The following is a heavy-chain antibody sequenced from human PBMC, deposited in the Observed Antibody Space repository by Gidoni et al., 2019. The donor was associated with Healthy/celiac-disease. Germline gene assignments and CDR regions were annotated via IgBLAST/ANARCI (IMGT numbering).Heavy chain of an antibody. V-gene: IGHV3-21*01. Sequence: EVQLVESGGGLVKPGGSLRLSCAASGFTFSSYSMNWVRQAPGKGLEWVSSISSSSSYIYYADSVKGRFTISRDNAKNSLYLQMNSLRAEDTAVYYCAREAPYGDAPHDAFDIWGQGTMVTVSS. D-gene: IGHD4-17*01. J-gene: IGHJ3*02. CDR1: GFTFSSYS. CDR2: ISSSSSYI. CDR3: AREAPYGDAPHDAFDI.